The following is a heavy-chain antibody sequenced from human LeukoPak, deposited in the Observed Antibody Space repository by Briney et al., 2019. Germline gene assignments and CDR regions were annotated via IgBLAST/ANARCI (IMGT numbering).Heavy chain of an antibody. Sequence: PSETLSLTCTVSGGSINSYYWSWIRQPPGKGLEWIGYIYYSGTTNYNPSLKSRVTISVDTSKNQFSLKLSSVTAADTAVYYCARHRYYYDSSGYPFPYYFDYWGQGTLVTVSS. J-gene: IGHJ4*02. V-gene: IGHV4-59*08. CDR2: IYYSGTT. CDR1: GGSINSYY. D-gene: IGHD3-22*01. CDR3: ARHRYYYDSSGYPFPYYFDY.